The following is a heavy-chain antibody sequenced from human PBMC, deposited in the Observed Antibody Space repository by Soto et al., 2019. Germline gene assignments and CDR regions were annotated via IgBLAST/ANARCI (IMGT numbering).Heavy chain of an antibody. D-gene: IGHD4-17*01. J-gene: IGHJ5*02. CDR3: AKYEAMTTVTQGS. V-gene: IGHV3-30*18. CDR1: GFPFSNFG. Sequence: QVQLVESGGGVVQPGRSLILSCAASGFPFSNFGMHWVRQAPGKGLEWVALISYEGSIKYYADSVKGRFIISRDNSKNTLYLQMNSLRPEGPAVYYCAKYEAMTTVTQGSWGQGTLVTVSS. CDR2: ISYEGSIK.